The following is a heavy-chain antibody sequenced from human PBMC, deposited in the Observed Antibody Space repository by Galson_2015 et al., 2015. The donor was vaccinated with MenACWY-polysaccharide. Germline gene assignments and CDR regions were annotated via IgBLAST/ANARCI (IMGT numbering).Heavy chain of an antibody. J-gene: IGHJ5*02. CDR1: GFTFSSYW. Sequence: SLRLSCAASGFTFSSYWMHWVRQAPGKGLVWVSRINNDGSDTIYADSVKGRFTVSRDNAENTLYLQMNSLRAEGTAVYFCTRDLYGGMTWGQGTLVTVSS. D-gene: IGHD4-23*01. CDR3: TRDLYGGMT. CDR2: INNDGSDT. V-gene: IGHV3-74*01.